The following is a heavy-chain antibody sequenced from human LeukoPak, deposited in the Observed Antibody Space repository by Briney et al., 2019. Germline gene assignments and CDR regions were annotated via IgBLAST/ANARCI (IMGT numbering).Heavy chain of an antibody. CDR1: GFTFSSYS. J-gene: IGHJ4*02. V-gene: IGHV3-21*01. CDR3: ARDAASGSYWTFDY. CDR2: ISSSSSYI. D-gene: IGHD1-26*01. Sequence: PGGSLRLSCAASGFTFSSYSMNWVRQAPGKGLEWVSSISSSSSYIYYADSVKGRFTISRDNAKNSLYLQMNSLRAEDTAVYYCARDAASGSYWTFDYWGQGTLVTVSS.